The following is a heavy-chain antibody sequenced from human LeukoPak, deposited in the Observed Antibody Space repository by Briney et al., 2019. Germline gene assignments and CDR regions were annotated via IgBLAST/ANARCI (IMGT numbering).Heavy chain of an antibody. CDR3: ASASGYDSRFDY. Sequence: PSETLSLTCAVSGGSISSGGYSWSWIRQPPGKGLEWIGYIYHSGSTYYNPSLKSRVTISVDRSKNQFSLKLSSVTAADTAVYYCASASGYDSRFDYWGQGTLDTVSS. J-gene: IGHJ4*02. D-gene: IGHD5-12*01. CDR1: GGSISSGGYS. V-gene: IGHV4-30-2*01. CDR2: IYHSGST.